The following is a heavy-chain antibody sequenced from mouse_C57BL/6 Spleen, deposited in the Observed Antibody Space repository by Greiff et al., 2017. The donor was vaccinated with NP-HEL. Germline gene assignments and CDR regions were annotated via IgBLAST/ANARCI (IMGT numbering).Heavy chain of an antibody. J-gene: IGHJ4*01. CDR3: ASLYYGSSALYAMDY. D-gene: IGHD1-1*01. V-gene: IGHV5-6*01. Sequence: EVNVVESGGDLVKPGGSLKLSCAASGFTFSSYGMSWVRQTPDKRLEWVATISSGGSYTYYPDSVKGRFTISRDNAKNTLYLQMSSLKSEDTAMYYCASLYYGSSALYAMDYWGQGTSVTVSS. CDR1: GFTFSSYG. CDR2: ISSGGSYT.